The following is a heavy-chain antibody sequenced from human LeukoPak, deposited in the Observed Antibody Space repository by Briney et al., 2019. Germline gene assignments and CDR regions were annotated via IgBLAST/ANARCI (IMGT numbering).Heavy chain of an antibody. Sequence: GSSVKVSCKASGGTFSSYAISWVRQAPGQGLEWMGGIIPIFGTANYAQKFQGRVTITTDESTSTAYMELSSLRSEDTAVYYCARGDSGSLTGYDAFDIWGQGTMVTVSS. J-gene: IGHJ3*02. D-gene: IGHD1-26*01. CDR1: GGTFSSYA. V-gene: IGHV1-69*05. CDR3: ARGDSGSLTGYDAFDI. CDR2: IIPIFGTA.